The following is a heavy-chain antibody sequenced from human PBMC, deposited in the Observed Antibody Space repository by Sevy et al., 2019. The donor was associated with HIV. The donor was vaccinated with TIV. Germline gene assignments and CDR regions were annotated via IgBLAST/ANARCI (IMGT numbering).Heavy chain of an antibody. CDR2: IQYDGSNK. CDR3: VKEGGGEGGDH. J-gene: IGHJ4*02. D-gene: IGHD2-21*01. V-gene: IGHV3-30*02. Sequence: GGSLRLSCAASEFSFSSYGMHWVRQAPGKGLEWMSYIQYDGSNKDYADSVKGRFTISRDNSKNTLYLQMNSLRVEDTAVFYCVKEGGGEGGDHWGQGTLVTVSS. CDR1: EFSFSSYG.